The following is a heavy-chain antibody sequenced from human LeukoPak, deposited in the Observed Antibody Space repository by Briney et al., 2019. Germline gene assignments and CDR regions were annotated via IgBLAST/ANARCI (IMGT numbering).Heavy chain of an antibody. CDR1: GFTFSKYR. D-gene: IGHD3/OR15-3a*01. V-gene: IGHV3-74*01. Sequence: GGSLRLSCAASGFTFSKYRMDWVRNVQGKGLVWVPPINNDGSHTNYANFVKGRLTISRDNAENTLYLQMNSLRAEDTAVYYCASLFLDWLNTEEKVLDLWGEGTMVTVSS. J-gene: IGHJ3*01. CDR3: ASLFLDWLNTEEKVLDL. CDR2: INNDGSHT.